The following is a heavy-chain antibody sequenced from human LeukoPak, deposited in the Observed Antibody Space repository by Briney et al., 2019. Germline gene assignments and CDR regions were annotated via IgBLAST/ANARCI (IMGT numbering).Heavy chain of an antibody. CDR2: IYYSGST. V-gene: IGHV4-59*01. CDR3: ARDHHVGATNWFDP. Sequence: ETLPLTCTVSGGSISSYYWSWIRQPPGKGLEWIGYIYYSGSTNYNPSLKSRVTTSVDTSKNQFSLKLSSVTAADTAVYYCARDHHVGATNWFDPWGQGTLVTVSS. D-gene: IGHD1-26*01. J-gene: IGHJ5*02. CDR1: GGSISSYY.